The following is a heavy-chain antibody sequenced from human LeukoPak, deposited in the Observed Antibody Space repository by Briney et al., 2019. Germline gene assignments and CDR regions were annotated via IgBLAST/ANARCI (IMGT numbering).Heavy chain of an antibody. V-gene: IGHV4-38-2*02. J-gene: IGHJ4*02. CDR2: IFQSVST. Sequence: PSETLSLTCTVSGYSISGCYYWGWIRQPPGKGLEWIGTIFQSVSTYYNPSLKSRVTTSVDTSKNQFSLKLSSVTAADTAVYHCARNNSNGFDFWSQGTLVTVSS. D-gene: IGHD6-19*01. CDR3: ARNNSNGFDF. CDR1: GYSISGCYY.